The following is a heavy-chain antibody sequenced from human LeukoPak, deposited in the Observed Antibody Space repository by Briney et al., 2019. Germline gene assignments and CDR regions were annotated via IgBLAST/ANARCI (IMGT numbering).Heavy chain of an antibody. CDR2: INSDGSWT. V-gene: IGHV3-74*01. CDR3: ARDIYSSSWYIRGAAGYFDY. D-gene: IGHD6-13*01. CDR1: GNYW. Sequence: PGGSLRLSCAASGNYWMHWVRQAPGKGLVWVSHINSDGSWTSHADSVKGRFTISKDNAKNSLYLQMNSLRAEDTAVYYCARDIYSSSWYIRGAAGYFDYWGQGTLVTVSS. J-gene: IGHJ4*02.